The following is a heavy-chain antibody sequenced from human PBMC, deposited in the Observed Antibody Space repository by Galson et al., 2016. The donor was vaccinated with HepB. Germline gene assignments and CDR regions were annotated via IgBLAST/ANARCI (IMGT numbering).Heavy chain of an antibody. J-gene: IGHJ5*01. D-gene: IGHD1-26*01. CDR1: GYSFSSHY. Sequence: SVKVSCKASGYSFSSHYIHWVRQAPGQGLEWMGIINPSDGKLSYAQKFLDKFTMTTDTSASTVYMDLRRLRSEDTAMYYCARKSYSGSANWFDSWGQGTRGTFSA. CDR2: INPSDGKL. CDR3: ARKSYSGSANWFDS. V-gene: IGHV1-46*01.